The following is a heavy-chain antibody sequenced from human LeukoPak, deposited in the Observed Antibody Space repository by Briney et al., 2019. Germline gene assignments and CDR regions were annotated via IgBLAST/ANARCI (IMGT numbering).Heavy chain of an antibody. Sequence: SQTLSLTCTVSGVSIISTNSYWGWIRQSPRTGLEWIGNIYSSGTTYYNTSLKSRVTISIAMSENQFSLKLTSVTAADTAVYYCARKREGPATGIDYWGQETLVTVSS. CDR1: GVSIISTNSY. J-gene: IGHJ4*02. CDR3: ARKREGPATGIDY. CDR2: IYSSGTT. V-gene: IGHV4-39*07. D-gene: IGHD2-15*01.